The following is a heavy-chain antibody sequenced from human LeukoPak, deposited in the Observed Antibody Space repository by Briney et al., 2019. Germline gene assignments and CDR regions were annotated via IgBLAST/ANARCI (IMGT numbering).Heavy chain of an antibody. Sequence: PGRSLRLSCAASGFTFSSYGMHWVRQAPGKGLEWVAVIWYDGSNKYYADSVKGRFTISRDNSKNTLYLQMNSLRAEDTAVYYCAKFGREYYYTDVWGKGTTVTVSS. CDR2: IWYDGSNK. D-gene: IGHD3-10*01. CDR1: GFTFSSYG. V-gene: IGHV3-33*06. J-gene: IGHJ6*03. CDR3: AKFGREYYYTDV.